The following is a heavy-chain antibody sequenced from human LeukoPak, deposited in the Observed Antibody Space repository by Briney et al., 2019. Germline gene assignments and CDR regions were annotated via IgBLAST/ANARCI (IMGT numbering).Heavy chain of an antibody. V-gene: IGHV4-59*01. J-gene: IGHJ4*02. Sequence: SETLSLTCTVSGGSISSYYWSWIRQPPGKGLEWIGYISYTGGTNYNPSLESRVTISVDTSKNQFSLKLNSVTAADTAVYYCARALASGRLPYFDYWGQGTLVTVSS. D-gene: IGHD5-12*01. CDR2: ISYTGGT. CDR1: GGSISSYY. CDR3: ARALASGRLPYFDY.